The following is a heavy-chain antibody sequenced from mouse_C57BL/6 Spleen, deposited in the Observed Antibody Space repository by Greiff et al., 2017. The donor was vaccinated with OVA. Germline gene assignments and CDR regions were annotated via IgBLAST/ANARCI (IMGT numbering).Heavy chain of an antibody. CDR1: GYAFSSSW. D-gene: IGHD1-1*01. CDR3: ARYGHYYGSSEGYFDY. CDR2: IYPGDGDT. V-gene: IGHV1-82*01. J-gene: IGHJ2*01. Sequence: QVQLQQSGPELVKPGASVKISCKASGYAFSSSWMNWVKQRPGKGLEWIGRIYPGDGDTNYNGKFKGKATLTADKSSSTAYMQLSSLTSEDSAVYFCARYGHYYGSSEGYFDYWGQGTTLTVSS.